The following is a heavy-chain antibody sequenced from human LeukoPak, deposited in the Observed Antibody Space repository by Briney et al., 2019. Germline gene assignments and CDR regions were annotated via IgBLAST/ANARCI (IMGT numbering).Heavy chain of an antibody. J-gene: IGHJ2*01. CDR2: SGSGSNT. Sequence: AGGSLRLSCAASGFTFSNYAMSWVRQAPGKGLEWVISGSGSNTYYADSVKGRFTISRDNAKNSLYLQMNSLRAEDTAVYYCARGTWYSSSWYDWYFDLWGRGTLVTVSS. D-gene: IGHD6-13*01. CDR1: GFTFSNYA. V-gene: IGHV3-21*01. CDR3: ARGTWYSSSWYDWYFDL.